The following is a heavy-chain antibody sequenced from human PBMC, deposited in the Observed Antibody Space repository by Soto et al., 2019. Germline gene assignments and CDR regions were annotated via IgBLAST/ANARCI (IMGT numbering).Heavy chain of an antibody. CDR1: GFTFSSYA. Sequence: EVQLLESGGGLVQPGGSLRLSCAASGFTFSSYAMSWVRQAPGKGLEWVSAISGSGGSTYYADSVKGRFTISRDNSKNTLYLQMNSLRAEDTAVYYCATQPMDIVVVPAAIPWFDPWGQGTLVTVSS. V-gene: IGHV3-23*01. D-gene: IGHD2-2*03. CDR3: ATQPMDIVVVPAAIPWFDP. CDR2: ISGSGGST. J-gene: IGHJ5*02.